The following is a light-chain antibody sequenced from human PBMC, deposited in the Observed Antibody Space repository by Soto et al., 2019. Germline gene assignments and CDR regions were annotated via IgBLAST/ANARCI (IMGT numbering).Light chain of an antibody. V-gene: IGKV1-9*01. J-gene: IGKJ3*01. Sequence: DIQLTQSPSFLSASVGDRVTITCRASQGISSYLAWYQQKPGKAPKLLIYAASTLQSGVPSRFSGSGSGKEFTLTISSLQPEDFATYYCQQLNSYPHFGPGTKVDIK. CDR2: AAS. CDR3: QQLNSYPH. CDR1: QGISSY.